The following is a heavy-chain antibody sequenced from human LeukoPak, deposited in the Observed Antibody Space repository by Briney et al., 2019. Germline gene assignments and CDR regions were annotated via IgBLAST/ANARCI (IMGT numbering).Heavy chain of an antibody. D-gene: IGHD6-19*01. Sequence: SETLSLTCTASGGSISSYYWSWIRQPPGKGLEWIGYIYYSGSTNYNPSLKSRVTISVDTSKNQFSLKLSSVTAADTAVYYCARDHSSRPYSSGWESRWGQGTLVTVSS. CDR1: GGSISSYY. V-gene: IGHV4-59*12. CDR2: IYYSGST. CDR3: ARDHSSRPYSSGWESR. J-gene: IGHJ4*02.